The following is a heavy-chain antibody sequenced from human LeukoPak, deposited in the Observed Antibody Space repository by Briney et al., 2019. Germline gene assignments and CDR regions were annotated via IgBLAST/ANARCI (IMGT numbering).Heavy chain of an antibody. V-gene: IGHV3-23*01. J-gene: IGHJ4*02. CDR1: GFTFSTYG. CDR2: ISDNGERT. Sequence: GGSLRLSCAVSGFTFSTYGMNWVRQAPGKGLEWVSAISDNGERTYYADSVKGRFAISRDNSKSTLYLQMNSLRAEDTAIYYCAKERGVAKPFDYWGLGTLVTVSS. CDR3: AKERGVAKPFDY. D-gene: IGHD2-8*02.